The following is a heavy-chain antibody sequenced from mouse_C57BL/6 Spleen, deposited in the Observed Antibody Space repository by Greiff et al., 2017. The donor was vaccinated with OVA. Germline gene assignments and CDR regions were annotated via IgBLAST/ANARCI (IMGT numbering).Heavy chain of an antibody. CDR3: TRRGYYAMDY. V-gene: IGHV1-15*01. Sequence: VQLQQSGAELVRPGASVTLSCKASGYTFTDYEMHWVKQTPVHGLEWIGAIDPETGGTAYNQKFKGKAILTADKSSSTAYMDRRSLTSEDSSVYYCTRRGYYAMDYWGQGTSVTVSS. J-gene: IGHJ4*01. CDR1: GYTFTDYE. CDR2: IDPETGGT.